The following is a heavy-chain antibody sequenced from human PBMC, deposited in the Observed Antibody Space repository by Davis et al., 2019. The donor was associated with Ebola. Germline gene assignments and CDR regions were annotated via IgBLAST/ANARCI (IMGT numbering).Heavy chain of an antibody. CDR3: ARDRYNWNAGAFDP. CDR2: INPSGGST. CDR1: GYTFTSYY. Sequence: AASVKVSCKASGYTFTSYYMHWVRQAPGQGLEWMGIINPSGGSTSYAQKFQGRVTITRDTSASTAYMELSSLRSEDTAVYYCARDRYNWNAGAFDPWGQRTLVTVSS. V-gene: IGHV1-46*01. D-gene: IGHD1-20*01. J-gene: IGHJ5*02.